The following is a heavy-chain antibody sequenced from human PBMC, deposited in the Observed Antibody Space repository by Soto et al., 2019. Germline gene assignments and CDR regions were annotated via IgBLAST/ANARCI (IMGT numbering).Heavy chain of an antibody. Sequence: SDTLSLTFSMSGNATTSHSHFWAWLRQRPWKGLDWVGSLYYSGTTYYNLSLNIRVPISVDRSKNQFSLKLSFVTAADTAVYYCARHFSVDYFDYWGQG. CDR2: LYYSGTT. J-gene: IGHJ4*02. CDR3: ARHFSVDYFDY. CDR1: GNATTSHSHF. V-gene: IGHV4-39*01.